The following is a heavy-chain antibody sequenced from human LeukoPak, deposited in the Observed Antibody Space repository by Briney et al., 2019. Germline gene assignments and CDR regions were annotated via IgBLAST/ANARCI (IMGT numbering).Heavy chain of an antibody. Sequence: PSETLSLTCTVSGGSISSGSYYWSWIRQPAGKGLEWIGRIYTSGSTNYNPSLKSRVTISVDTSKNQFSLKLSSVTAADTAVYYCARGSSSSWSRIENWFDPWGQGTLVTVSS. CDR2: IYTSGST. CDR3: ARGSSSSWSRIENWFDP. D-gene: IGHD6-13*01. J-gene: IGHJ5*02. CDR1: GGSISSGSYY. V-gene: IGHV4-61*02.